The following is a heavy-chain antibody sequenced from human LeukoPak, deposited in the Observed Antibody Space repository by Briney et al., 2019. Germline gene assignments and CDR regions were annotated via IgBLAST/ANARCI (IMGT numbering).Heavy chain of an antibody. D-gene: IGHD3-3*01. J-gene: IGHJ6*03. Sequence: GGSLRLSCAASGFTFSSYGMHWVRQAPGKGLEWVAVIWYDGSNKYYADSVKGRFTISRDNSKNTLYLQMNSLRAEDTAVYYCARVIKGVGITIFGVLHYYYYMDVWGKGTTVTVSS. CDR2: IWYDGSNK. CDR3: ARVIKGVGITIFGVLHYYYYMDV. V-gene: IGHV3-33*01. CDR1: GFTFSSYG.